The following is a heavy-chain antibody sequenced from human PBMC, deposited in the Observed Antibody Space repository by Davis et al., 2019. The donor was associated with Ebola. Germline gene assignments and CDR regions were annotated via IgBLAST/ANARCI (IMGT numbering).Heavy chain of an antibody. D-gene: IGHD6-19*01. V-gene: IGHV5-10-1*01. J-gene: IGHJ6*03. CDR1: GYSFTSYW. CDR2: IDPSDSYT. CDR3: ALTVAGFPYYYYMDV. Sequence: TVSCKGSGYSFTSYWISWVRQMPGKGLEWMGRIDPSDSYTNYSPSFQGHVTISADKSISTAYLQWSSLKASDTAMYYCALTVAGFPYYYYMDVWGKGTTVTVSS.